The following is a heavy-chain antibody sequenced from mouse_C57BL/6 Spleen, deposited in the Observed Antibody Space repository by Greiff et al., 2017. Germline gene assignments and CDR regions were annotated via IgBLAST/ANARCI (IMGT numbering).Heavy chain of an antibody. J-gene: IGHJ1*03. CDR3: GARRDFDV. D-gene: IGHD2-12*01. V-gene: IGHV1-50*01. Sequence: QVQLQQPGAELVKPGASVKLSCKASGYTFTSYWMQWVKQRPGQGLEWIGEIDPSDSYTNYNQKFKGKATLTVDTSSSTAYMQLRSLTSEDSAVYYCGARRDFDVWGTGTTVTGSS. CDR2: IDPSDSYT. CDR1: GYTFTSYW.